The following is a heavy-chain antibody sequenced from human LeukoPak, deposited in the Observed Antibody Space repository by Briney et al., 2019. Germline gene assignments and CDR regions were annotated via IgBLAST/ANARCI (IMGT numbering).Heavy chain of an antibody. CDR1: GGSIRRSTYY. V-gene: IGHV4-39*01. J-gene: IGHJ4*02. CDR3: ASLRERSYYARGFDY. Sequence: SETLSLTCTVSGGSIRRSTYYWGWIRQPPGKGLEWIGSFYYSGSTYYNPSLQSRVTISVDTSKNKFSLKLSSVTAADTAVYYCASLRERSYYARGFDYWGQGTLVTVSS. D-gene: IGHD1-26*01. CDR2: FYYSGST.